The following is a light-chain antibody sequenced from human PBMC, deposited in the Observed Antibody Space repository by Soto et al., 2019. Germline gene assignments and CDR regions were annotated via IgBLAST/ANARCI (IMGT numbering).Light chain of an antibody. V-gene: IGKV3-15*01. CDR3: QQYYNWPPMYT. J-gene: IGKJ2*01. CDR1: QSVSTN. CDR2: GAS. Sequence: EMVMTQSPATLSVSPGERATLSCRASQSVSTNLAWYQHKPGQPPRLLFYGASTRATGIPARFSGSASGTEFTLTIGSLQSEDVAVYYCQQYYNWPPMYTFGQGTKLEIK.